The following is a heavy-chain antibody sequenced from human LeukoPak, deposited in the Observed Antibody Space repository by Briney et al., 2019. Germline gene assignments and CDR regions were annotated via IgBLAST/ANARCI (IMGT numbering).Heavy chain of an antibody. CDR2: ISGSGGRT. J-gene: IGHJ4*02. Sequence: HPGGSLRLSCAASGFTFSSYAMSWVRQAPGKGLEWVSAISGSGGRTYYADSVKGRFTISRDNSKNTLYLQMSSLRAEDTAVYYCAKDIVVVPAARDYWGQGTLVTVSS. V-gene: IGHV3-23*01. CDR1: GFTFSSYA. D-gene: IGHD2-2*01. CDR3: AKDIVVVPAARDY.